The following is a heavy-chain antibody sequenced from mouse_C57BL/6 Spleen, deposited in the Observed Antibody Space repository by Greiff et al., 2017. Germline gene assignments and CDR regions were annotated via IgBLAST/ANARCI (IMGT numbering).Heavy chain of an antibody. CDR1: GYSITSGYY. CDR2: ISYDGSN. V-gene: IGHV3-6*01. J-gene: IGHJ4*01. CDR3: AAYYSNWGYAMDY. Sequence: EVKLEESGPGLVKPSQSLSLTCSVTGYSITSGYYWNWIRQFPGNKLEWMGYISYDGSNNYNPSLKNRISITRDTSKNQFFLKLNSVTTEDTATYYCAAYYSNWGYAMDYWGQGTSVTVSS. D-gene: IGHD2-5*01.